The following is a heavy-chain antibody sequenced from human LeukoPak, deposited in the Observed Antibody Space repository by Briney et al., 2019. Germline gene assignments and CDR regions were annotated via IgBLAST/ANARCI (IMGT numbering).Heavy chain of an antibody. J-gene: IGHJ4*02. V-gene: IGHV1-2*02. D-gene: IGHD3-22*01. CDR3: ARDLRNRCDYYDSSGYSD. Sequence: GASVKVSCKASGYTFTGYYMHWVRQAPGQGLEWMGWINPNSGGTNYAQKFQGRVTMTRDTSISTAYMELSRLRSDDTAVYYCARDLRNRCDYYDSSGYSDWGQGTLVTVSS. CDR1: GYTFTGYY. CDR2: INPNSGGT.